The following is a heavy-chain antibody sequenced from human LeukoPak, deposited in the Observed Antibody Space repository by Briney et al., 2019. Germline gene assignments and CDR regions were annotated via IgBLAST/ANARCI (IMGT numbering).Heavy chain of an antibody. CDR3: AKDWSHYYDSSGSYLTGRLFDY. J-gene: IGHJ4*02. D-gene: IGHD3-22*01. CDR2: ISGSGGST. V-gene: IGHV3-23*01. Sequence: PGGSLRLSCTASGFTFSSYGMSWVRQAPGKGLEWVSAISGSGGSTYYADSVKGRFTISRDNSKNTLYLQMNSLRAEDTAVYYCAKDWSHYYDSSGSYLTGRLFDYWGQGTLVTVSS. CDR1: GFTFSSYG.